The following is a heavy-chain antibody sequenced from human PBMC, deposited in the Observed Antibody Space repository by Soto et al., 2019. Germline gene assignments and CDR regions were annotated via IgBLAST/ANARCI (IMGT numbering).Heavy chain of an antibody. CDR2: IHYSGTT. J-gene: IGHJ4*02. CDR1: GGSISSYY. V-gene: IGHV4-59*01. Sequence: SETLSLTCSVSGGSISSYYWSWIRQPPGKGLEWIGYIHYSGTTNNNPSLGSRVTISVDTSKNQFSLRLTSVTAADTAVYYCAGGHTSSWSKGLGYWGQGTLVTVSS. D-gene: IGHD6-13*01. CDR3: AGGHTSSWSKGLGY.